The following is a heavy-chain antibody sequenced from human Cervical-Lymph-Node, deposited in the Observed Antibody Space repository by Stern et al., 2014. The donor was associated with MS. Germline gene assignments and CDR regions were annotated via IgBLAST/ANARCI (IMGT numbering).Heavy chain of an antibody. CDR3: ARDYEDTSMLFDH. CDR1: GFTFSSYG. CDR2: ISYDGNHK. J-gene: IGHJ4*02. Sequence: VQLEESGGAVVQPGRSLRLSCAASGFTFSSYGMHWVSQAPGKGLEWVTVISYDGNHKYYAASVKGRFTISRDNSKNTLHLQMNSVTPDDTAIYYCARDYEDTSMLFDHWGQGTLVTVSS. V-gene: IGHV3-30*03. D-gene: IGHD2-8*01.